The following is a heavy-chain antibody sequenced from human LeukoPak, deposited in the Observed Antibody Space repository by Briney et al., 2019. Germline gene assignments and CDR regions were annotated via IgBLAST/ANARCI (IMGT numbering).Heavy chain of an antibody. CDR1: GYTFTSHD. CDR2: MNPNSGNT. D-gene: IGHD3-3*01. J-gene: IGHJ6*03. V-gene: IGHV1-8*01. Sequence: DSVKVSCKASGYTFTSHDINWVRQATGQGLEWMGWMNPNSGNTGYAQKFQGRVTMTRNTSISTAYMELSSLRSEDTAVYYCAREFRFLEWSYMDVWGKGTTVTVSS. CDR3: AREFRFLEWSYMDV.